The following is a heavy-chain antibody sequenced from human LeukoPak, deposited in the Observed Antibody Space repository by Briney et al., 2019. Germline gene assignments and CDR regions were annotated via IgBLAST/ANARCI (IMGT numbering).Heavy chain of an antibody. CDR3: ARGYSSPDY. Sequence: GGSLRLSCAASGFTVSSNYMSWVRQAPGKGLEWVSVIYNDVSTFYADSVRGRFTVSRDNSKNTLYLQMNSLRAEDTAVYYCARGYSSPDYWGQGTLVTVS. CDR1: GFTVSSNY. CDR2: IYNDVST. V-gene: IGHV3-66*01. J-gene: IGHJ4*02. D-gene: IGHD6-13*01.